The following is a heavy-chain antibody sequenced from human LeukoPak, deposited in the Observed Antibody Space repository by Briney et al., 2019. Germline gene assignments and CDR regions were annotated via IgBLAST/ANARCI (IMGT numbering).Heavy chain of an antibody. Sequence: ASVKVSCKASGYTFTGYYIHWVRQAPGQGLEWMGWINPNSGGTNYAQKFQGRVTMTRDTSISTAYMELSRLRSDDTAVYYCATSGYYSYYFDYWDQGTLVTVSS. J-gene: IGHJ4*02. D-gene: IGHD3-3*01. CDR1: GYTFTGYY. V-gene: IGHV1-2*02. CDR3: ATSGYYSYYFDY. CDR2: INPNSGGT.